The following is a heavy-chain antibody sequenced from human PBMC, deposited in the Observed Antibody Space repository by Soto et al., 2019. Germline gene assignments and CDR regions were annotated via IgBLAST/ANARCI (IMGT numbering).Heavy chain of an antibody. CDR2: INHSGST. CDR3: ARARYCSGGSCYLNWFDP. CDR1: GGSFSGYY. D-gene: IGHD2-15*01. Sequence: QVQLQQWGAGLLKPSETLSLTCAVYGGSFSGYYWSWIRQPPGKGLEWIGEINHSGSTNYNPSLKIRVTISVDTSKNQFSLKLSSVTAADTAVYYCARARYCSGGSCYLNWFDPWGQGTLVTVSS. J-gene: IGHJ5*02. V-gene: IGHV4-34*01.